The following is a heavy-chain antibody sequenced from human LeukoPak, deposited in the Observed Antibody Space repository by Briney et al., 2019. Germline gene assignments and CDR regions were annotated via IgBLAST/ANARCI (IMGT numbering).Heavy chain of an antibody. J-gene: IGHJ4*02. Sequence: HPGGSLTLSCAASGFTVITNDMTWVRQAPGKGLEWVSVLYSDGNTKYADSVQGRFTISRDNSKNTLYLEMNSLSRDDTAVYYCARGVEPLAANTLAYWGQGTLVTVSS. D-gene: IGHD1-14*01. CDR3: ARGVEPLAANTLAY. CDR2: LYSDGNT. CDR1: GFTVITND. V-gene: IGHV3-53*01.